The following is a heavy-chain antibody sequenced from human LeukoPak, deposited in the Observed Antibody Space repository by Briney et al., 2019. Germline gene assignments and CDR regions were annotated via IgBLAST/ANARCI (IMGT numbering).Heavy chain of an antibody. D-gene: IGHD2-2*01. CDR3: ARDVVGYCSSTSCYQGGGAAAGYFDY. CDR2: ISAYNGNT. J-gene: IGHJ4*02. CDR1: GYTFTSYG. Sequence: GATVKVSCKASGYTFTSYGISWVRQAPGQGLEWMGWISAYNGNTNYAQKLQGRVTMTTDTFTSTAYMELRSLRSDDTAVYYCARDVVGYCSSTSCYQGGGAAAGYFDYWGQGTLVTVSS. V-gene: IGHV1-18*01.